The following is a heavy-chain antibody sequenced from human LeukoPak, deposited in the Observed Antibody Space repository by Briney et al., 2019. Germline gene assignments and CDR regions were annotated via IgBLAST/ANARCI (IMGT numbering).Heavy chain of an antibody. CDR2: IKQDGSEK. CDR1: GFTFSSYW. CDR3: ARSITIFGVATDY. D-gene: IGHD3-3*01. V-gene: IGHV3-7*01. Sequence: PGGSLRLSCAASGFTFSSYWMSWVRQAPGKGLEWVANIKQDGSEKYYVDSVKGRFTISRDNAKNSLYLQMNSLRAEDTAMYYCARSITIFGVATDYWGQGTLVTVSS. J-gene: IGHJ4*02.